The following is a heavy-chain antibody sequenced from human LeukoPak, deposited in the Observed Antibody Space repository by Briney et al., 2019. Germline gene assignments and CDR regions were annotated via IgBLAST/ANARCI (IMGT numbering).Heavy chain of an antibody. Sequence: GGSLRLSCAASGFTYSSYAMSWVRQAPGKGLEWVSAISGSGGSTYYADSVKGRFTISRGNSKNTLYLQMNSLRAEDTAVYYCAKEASGYGDYVLYYFDNWGQGTLVTVSS. CDR2: ISGSGGST. CDR3: AKEASGYGDYVLYYFDN. V-gene: IGHV3-23*01. D-gene: IGHD4-17*01. CDR1: GFTYSSYA. J-gene: IGHJ4*02.